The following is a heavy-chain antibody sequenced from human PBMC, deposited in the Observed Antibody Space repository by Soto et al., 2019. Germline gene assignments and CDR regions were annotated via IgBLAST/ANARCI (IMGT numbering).Heavy chain of an antibody. CDR3: AISGSYIVLY. V-gene: IGHV3-23*01. CDR1: GFNFSNFA. J-gene: IGHJ4*02. CDR2: VTGSGETT. D-gene: IGHD3-10*01. Sequence: GGSLRLSCAASGFNFSNFAVTWVRQAPGKGLEWVSSVTGSGETTYYADSVKDHFTISRDNSKNTLYLQMNSLRAEDTAVYYCAISGSYIVLYWGQGTLVTVSS.